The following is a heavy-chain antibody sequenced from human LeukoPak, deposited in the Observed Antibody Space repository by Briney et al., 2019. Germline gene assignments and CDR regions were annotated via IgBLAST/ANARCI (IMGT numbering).Heavy chain of an antibody. J-gene: IGHJ4*02. V-gene: IGHV4-59*08. CDR3: ARNGGGYSFDS. D-gene: IGHD1-26*01. CDR1: GGSISSYY. Sequence: PSETLSLTCIVSGGSISSYYWSWIRQPPGKGLEWIGYVDNSGSTTCNPSLKSRVLISVDTSKNQFSLKLSSVTAADTAVCYCARNGGGYSFDSWGQGTLVTVSS. CDR2: VDNSGST.